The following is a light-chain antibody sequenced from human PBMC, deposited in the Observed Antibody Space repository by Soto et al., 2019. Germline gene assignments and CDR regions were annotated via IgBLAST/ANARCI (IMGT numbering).Light chain of an antibody. J-gene: IGKJ4*01. CDR2: SAS. V-gene: IGKV1-39*01. Sequence: IQMTQSPSSLSAYVGDRVTITCRASQSISDYLTWYQHKPGEAPEVLIYSASTLRSGVPSRFSGTGSGTVFILVIDSLQPEDVATYYCQQTFSHLLSFGGGTQVQI. CDR1: QSISDY. CDR3: QQTFSHLLS.